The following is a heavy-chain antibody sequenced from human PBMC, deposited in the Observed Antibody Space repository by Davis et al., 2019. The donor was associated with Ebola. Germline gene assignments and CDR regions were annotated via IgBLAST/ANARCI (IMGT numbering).Heavy chain of an antibody. CDR3: ARDNWYKNDN. CDR1: GFTFSSYG. CDR2: ISYDGSNK. J-gene: IGHJ4*02. Sequence: GESLKISCAASGFTFSSYGMNWVRQAPGKGLEWVAVISYDGSNKYYADSVKGRFTISRDNSRSSLYLQMNSLRDEDTAMYYCARDNWYKNDNWGQGTLVTVSS. V-gene: IGHV3-33*05. D-gene: IGHD1/OR15-1a*01.